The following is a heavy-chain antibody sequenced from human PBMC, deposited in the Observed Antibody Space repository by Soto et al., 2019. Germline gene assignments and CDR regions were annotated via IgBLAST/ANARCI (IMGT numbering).Heavy chain of an antibody. D-gene: IGHD3-16*01. Sequence: EVQLVESGGGLVKPGGSLRLSCAASGFTFSEHHMNWVRQAPGKSLEWVGRVKNKASSYITQYAASVKGRLTISRDDSKNSVFLQLNSLVTEDTAVYYCVGESFYRLDYWGRGTLVTVAS. J-gene: IGHJ4*02. CDR2: VKNKASSYIT. V-gene: IGHV3-72*01. CDR1: GFTFSEHH. CDR3: VGESFYRLDY.